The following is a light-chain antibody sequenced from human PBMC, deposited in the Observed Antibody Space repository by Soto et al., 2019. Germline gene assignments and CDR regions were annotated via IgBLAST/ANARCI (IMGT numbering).Light chain of an antibody. CDR2: PXS. Sequence: IQMTQSLSSLLASTGDRVTIPXRASQAVNAYLVWFQQNPGXPPKXXXDPXSTLQTGGPSRLSGSGSATDFILTINWLQSEYFANYYCQQYYDDTRTFGQGTKVDIK. CDR1: QAVNAY. J-gene: IGKJ1*01. CDR3: QQYYDDTRT. V-gene: IGKV1-8*01.